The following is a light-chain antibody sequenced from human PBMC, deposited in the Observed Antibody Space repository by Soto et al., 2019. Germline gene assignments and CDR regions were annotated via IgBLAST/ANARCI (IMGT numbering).Light chain of an antibody. V-gene: IGKV3-20*01. CDR2: NTS. CDR1: ESVTSSC. CDR3: QQCGGSPLFS. Sequence: EIVLTQSPATLSLSPGERATLSCTSSESVTSSCLAWYQRKPGQAPRLLIHNTSTRATDIPNRFSGSGSGTYFTLTINRLEPEDFAVYYCQQCGGSPLFSFGPGTRVDI. J-gene: IGKJ3*01.